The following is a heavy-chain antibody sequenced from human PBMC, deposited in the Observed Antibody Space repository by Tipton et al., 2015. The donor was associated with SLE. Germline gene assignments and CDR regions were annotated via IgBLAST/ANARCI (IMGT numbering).Heavy chain of an antibody. V-gene: IGHV4-30-4*01. CDR1: GGSISSGDYY. J-gene: IGHJ4*02. CDR3: ARDKVAVAETFDY. D-gene: IGHD6-19*01. CDR2: IYYSGST. Sequence: TLSLTCTVSGGSISSGDYYWSWIRQPPGKGLEWIGYIYYSGSTYYNPSLKSRVTISVDTSKNQFSLKLSSVTAADTAVYYCARDKVAVAETFDYWGQGTLVTVSS.